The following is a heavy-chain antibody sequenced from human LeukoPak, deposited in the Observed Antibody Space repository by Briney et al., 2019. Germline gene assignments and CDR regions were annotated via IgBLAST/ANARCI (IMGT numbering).Heavy chain of an antibody. CDR1: GGTFSSYA. CDR2: IIPIFGTA. J-gene: IGHJ1*01. D-gene: IGHD4-23*01. CDR3: AREDDYGGNSAYFQH. V-gene: IGHV1-69*13. Sequence: GASVKVSCKASGGTFSSYAISWVRQAPGQGLEWMGGIIPIFGTANYAQKFQGRVTITADESTSTAYIELSSLRSEDTAVYYCAREDDYGGNSAYFQHWGQGTLVTVSS.